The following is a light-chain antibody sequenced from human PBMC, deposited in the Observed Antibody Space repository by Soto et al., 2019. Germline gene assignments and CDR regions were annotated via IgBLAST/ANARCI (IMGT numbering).Light chain of an antibody. CDR2: GAS. V-gene: IGKV3-15*01. Sequence: EIVKTPSPPTLSASPGERATLSCRACQSISRNLARFQQKAGQAPRLLIFGASTRAAGIPPRFSGSGSGTEFTLTISGLQSEDFAVYFCHQYENWPKTFGQGTKVDIK. CDR1: QSISRN. J-gene: IGKJ1*01. CDR3: HQYENWPKT.